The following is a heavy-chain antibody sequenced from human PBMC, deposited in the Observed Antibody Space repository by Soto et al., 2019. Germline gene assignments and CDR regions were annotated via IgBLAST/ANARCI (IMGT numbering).Heavy chain of an antibody. CDR1: GYRFTSYW. V-gene: IGHV5-51*01. Sequence: PGESLKISCKGSGYRFTSYWIGWVRQMPGKGLEWLGIVYPGDSDIRYSPSFQGQVTISADKSISTAYLQWSSLKASDTAMYYCARPFRADYNYFPFDYWGQGTLVTVSS. J-gene: IGHJ4*02. CDR2: VYPGDSDI. CDR3: ARPFRADYNYFPFDY. D-gene: IGHD4-4*01.